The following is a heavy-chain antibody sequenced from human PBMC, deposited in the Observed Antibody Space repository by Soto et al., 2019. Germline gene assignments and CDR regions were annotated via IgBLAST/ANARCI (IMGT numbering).Heavy chain of an antibody. J-gene: IGHJ2*01. CDR2: INAGNGNT. D-gene: IGHD6-19*01. CDR1: GYTFTNYG. CDR3: ARAGYSSGWYHWYFDF. Sequence: GASVKVSCKPSGYTFTNYGIHWVRQAPGKRLEWMGWINAGNGNTKYSQKFQGRVIITRDTSASTAYMELSSLRSEDTAVFYCARAGYSSGWYHWYFDFWGRGTLVTVSS. V-gene: IGHV1-3*01.